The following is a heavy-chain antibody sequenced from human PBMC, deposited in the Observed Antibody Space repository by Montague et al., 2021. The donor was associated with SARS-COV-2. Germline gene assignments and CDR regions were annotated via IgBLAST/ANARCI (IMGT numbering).Heavy chain of an antibody. D-gene: IGHD2-8*01. V-gene: IGHV3-48*03. J-gene: IGHJ4*02. CDR3: ASRAPTRIVLVLYAIGGYFDY. CDR1: GFTFSSYE. CDR2: ISSIGSTI. Sequence: SLRLSCAASGFTFSSYEMNWVRQAPGKGLEWVSSISSIGSTIYYADSVKGRFTISRDNAKNSLYLQMNSLRAEDTAVYYCASRAPTRIVLVLYAIGGYFDYWGQGTLVTVSS.